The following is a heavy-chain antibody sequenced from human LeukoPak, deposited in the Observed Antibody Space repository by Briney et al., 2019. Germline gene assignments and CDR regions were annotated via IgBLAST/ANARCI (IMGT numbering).Heavy chain of an antibody. Sequence: GRSLRLSCAASGFTFSSYGMHWVRQAPGKGLEWVAVIWYDGSNKYYADSVKGRFTISRDNSKNTLYLQMNSLRAEDTAVYYCARDGGTHVEPAAEMDVWGKGTTVTVSS. J-gene: IGHJ6*04. CDR3: ARDGGTHVEPAAEMDV. CDR1: GFTFSSYG. V-gene: IGHV3-33*01. D-gene: IGHD1-1*01. CDR2: IWYDGSNK.